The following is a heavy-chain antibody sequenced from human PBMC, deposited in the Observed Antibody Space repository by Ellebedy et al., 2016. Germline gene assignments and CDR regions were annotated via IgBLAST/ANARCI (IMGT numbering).Heavy chain of an antibody. V-gene: IGHV4-39*07. CDR1: GGSISSSSYY. CDR2: INHSGST. CDR3: ARGPYGSGYPIDY. Sequence: SETLSLTXTVSGGSISSSSYYWGWIRQPPGKGLEWIGEINHSGSTNYNPSLKSRVTISVDTSKNQFSLKLSSVTAADTAVYYCARGPYGSGYPIDYWGQGTLVTVSS. J-gene: IGHJ4*02. D-gene: IGHD3-3*01.